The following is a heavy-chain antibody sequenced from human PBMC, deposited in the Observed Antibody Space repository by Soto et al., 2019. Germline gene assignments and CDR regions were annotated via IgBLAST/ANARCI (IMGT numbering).Heavy chain of an antibody. CDR1: GGSIISSSYY. CDR2: IYYSGST. V-gene: IGHV4-39*01. J-gene: IGHJ3*02. D-gene: IGHD3-3*01. Sequence: PSETLSLTCTFSGGSIISSSYYWGWIRQPPGKGLEWIGSIYYSGSTYYNPSLKSRVTISVDTSKNQFSLKLSSVTAADTAVYYCARHWGYDFWSGYYDAFDIWGQGTMVTVSS. CDR3: ARHWGYDFWSGYYDAFDI.